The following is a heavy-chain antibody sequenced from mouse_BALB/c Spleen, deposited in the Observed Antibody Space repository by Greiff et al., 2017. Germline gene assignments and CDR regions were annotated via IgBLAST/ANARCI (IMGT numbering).Heavy chain of an antibody. CDR2: INPGSGGT. V-gene: IGHV1-54*01. Sequence: VQLQQSGAELVRPGTSVKVSCKASGYAFTNYLIEWVKQRPGQGLEWIGVINPGSGGTNYNEKFKGKATLTADKSSSTAYMQLSSLTSDDSAVYFCARRYYGSSPAWFAYWGQGTLVTVSA. CDR1: GYAFTNYL. D-gene: IGHD1-1*01. CDR3: ARRYYGSSPAWFAY. J-gene: IGHJ3*01.